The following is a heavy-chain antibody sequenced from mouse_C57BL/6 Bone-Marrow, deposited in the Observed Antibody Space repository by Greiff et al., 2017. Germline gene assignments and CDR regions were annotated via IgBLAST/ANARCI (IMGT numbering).Heavy chain of an antibody. CDR1: GYTFTSYW. V-gene: IGHV1-69*01. J-gene: IGHJ4*01. CDR3: AGVTTRYAMDY. Sequence: QVQLQQPGAELVMPGASVKLSCKASGYTFTSYWMHWVKQRPGQGLEWIGEIDPSASYTNYNQKFKGKSTLTVDKSSSTAYMQLSSLTSEDSAVYYCAGVTTRYAMDYWGQGTSVTVSS. D-gene: IGHD2-2*01. CDR2: IDPSASYT.